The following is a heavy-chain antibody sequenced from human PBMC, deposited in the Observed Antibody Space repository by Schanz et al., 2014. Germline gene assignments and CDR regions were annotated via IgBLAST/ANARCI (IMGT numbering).Heavy chain of an antibody. Sequence: QVQLVQSGSELRKPGTSVKVSCKASGYTFTSYGVSWVRQAPGQGLEWMGWISTYTGNTNYAQRLQDRVTMTTDTSTSTASMELRSLRSDDTAVYYCARNVIATGRTFDLWGPGTMVTVS. CDR3: ARNVIATGRTFDL. CDR2: ISTYTGNT. CDR1: GYTFTSYG. D-gene: IGHD6-13*01. J-gene: IGHJ3*01. V-gene: IGHV1-18*04.